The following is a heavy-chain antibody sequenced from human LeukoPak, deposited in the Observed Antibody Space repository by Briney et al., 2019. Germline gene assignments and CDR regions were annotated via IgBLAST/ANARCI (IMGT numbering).Heavy chain of an antibody. J-gene: IGHJ6*04. V-gene: IGHV3-43D*03. CDR3: AELGITMIGGV. CDR1: GFTFDDYA. CDR2: ISWDDYST. Sequence: GGSLRLSCAASGFTFDDYAMHWVRQAPGKGLEWVSLISWDDYSTYYADSVKGRFTISRDNAKNSLYLQMNSLRAEDTAVYYCAELGITMIGGVWGKGTTVTISS. D-gene: IGHD3-10*02.